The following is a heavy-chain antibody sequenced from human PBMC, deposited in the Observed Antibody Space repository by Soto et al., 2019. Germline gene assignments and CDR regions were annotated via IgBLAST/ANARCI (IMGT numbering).Heavy chain of an antibody. Sequence: QLVESGGGLVQPGGSLRLSCAASEFTFNTYSMNWVRQAPGKGLEWLSYISPGSDRMFYADSVKGRFAISRDNAKNSLYLQLHSLRAEDTALYYCVRDYRHAFDLWGQGTVVTVSS. J-gene: IGHJ3*01. D-gene: IGHD3-16*02. CDR2: ISPGSDRM. CDR3: VRDYRHAFDL. V-gene: IGHV3-48*01. CDR1: EFTFNTYS.